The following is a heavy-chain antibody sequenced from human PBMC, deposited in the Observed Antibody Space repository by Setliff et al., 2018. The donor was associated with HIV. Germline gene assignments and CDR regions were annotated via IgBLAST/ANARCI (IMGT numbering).Heavy chain of an antibody. CDR1: GFTFRSYA. J-gene: IGHJ4*02. CDR2: IEEAVSDT. Sequence: GGSLRLSCAASGFTFRSYAMHWVRQAPGKGLEWVASIEEAVSDTYYADSVKGRFTISRDNAKNSVHLQMNSLRVEDTAVYFCAAQGVLWGQGTQVTVSS. V-gene: IGHV3-7*01. CDR3: AAQGVL.